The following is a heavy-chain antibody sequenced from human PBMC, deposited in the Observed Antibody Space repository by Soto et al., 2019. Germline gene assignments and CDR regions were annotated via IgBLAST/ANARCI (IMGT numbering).Heavy chain of an antibody. Sequence: GGSLRLSCEASGITFSSYGMHWVRQAPGKGLEWVALMWYDGSNEYYADSVRGRFTISRDNSKNTLYLQMNSLRAEDTAVYYCARDHSIVEGPAALYYHGMDVWGQGTTVTVSS. CDR2: MWYDGSNE. V-gene: IGHV3-33*01. CDR1: GITFSSYG. D-gene: IGHD2-2*01. J-gene: IGHJ6*02. CDR3: ARDHSIVEGPAALYYHGMDV.